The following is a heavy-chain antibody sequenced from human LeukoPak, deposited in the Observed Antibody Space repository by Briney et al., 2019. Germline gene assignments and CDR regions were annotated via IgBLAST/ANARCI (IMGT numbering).Heavy chain of an antibody. Sequence: SETLSLTCAVYGGSFSGCYWSWIRQPPGKGLEWIGEINHSGSTNYNPSLKSRVTISVDTSKNQFSLKLSSVTAADTAVYYCARAERSGVKLDYWGQGTLVTVSS. CDR3: ARAERSGVKLDY. V-gene: IGHV4-34*01. CDR2: INHSGST. J-gene: IGHJ4*02. CDR1: GGSFSGCY. D-gene: IGHD3-10*01.